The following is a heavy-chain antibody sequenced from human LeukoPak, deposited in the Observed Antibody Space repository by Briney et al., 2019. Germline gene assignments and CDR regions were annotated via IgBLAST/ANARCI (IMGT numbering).Heavy chain of an antibody. J-gene: IGHJ5*02. Sequence: PSETLSLTCAVYGGSFSGYYWSWIRQPPGKGLEWIGEINHSGSTNYNPSLKSRVTISVDTSKNQFSLKLSSVTAADTAVYYCAKGLSIAARRGLDPWGQGTLVTVSS. CDR1: GGSFSGYY. D-gene: IGHD6-6*01. CDR2: INHSGST. CDR3: AKGLSIAARRGLDP. V-gene: IGHV4-34*01.